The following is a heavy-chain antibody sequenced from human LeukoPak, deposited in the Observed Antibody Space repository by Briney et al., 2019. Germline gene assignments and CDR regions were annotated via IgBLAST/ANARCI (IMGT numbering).Heavy chain of an antibody. Sequence: PSQTLSLTCTVSGGSISSGSYYWSWIRQPAGKGLEWIGRIYTSGSTNYNPSLKSRVTISVDTSKNQFSLKLSSVTAADTAVYYCARDRNYYDSSGCYTDAFDIWGQGTMVTVSS. CDR2: IYTSGST. V-gene: IGHV4-61*02. D-gene: IGHD3-22*01. CDR3: ARDRNYYDSSGCYTDAFDI. J-gene: IGHJ3*02. CDR1: GGSISSGSYY.